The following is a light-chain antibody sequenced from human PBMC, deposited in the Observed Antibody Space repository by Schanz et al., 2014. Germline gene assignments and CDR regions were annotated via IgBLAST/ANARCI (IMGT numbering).Light chain of an antibody. CDR1: QSVSTN. CDR3: QQYFYWPPGT. CDR2: GAS. J-gene: IGKJ1*01. Sequence: EIVMTQSPATLSVSPGDRATLSCRASQSVSTNLAWYQHKPGQAPRLLIYGASNGATGIPGRFSGSGSGTEFTLTISSLQSEDFAXXYCQQYFYWPPGTFGQGTKVEFK. V-gene: IGKV3-15*01.